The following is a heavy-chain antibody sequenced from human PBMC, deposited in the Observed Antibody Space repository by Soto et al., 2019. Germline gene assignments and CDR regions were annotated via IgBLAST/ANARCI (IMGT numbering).Heavy chain of an antibody. CDR3: ASGIQLWLRRINTGYSG. V-gene: IGHV1-69*12. CDR1: GGTFSTYA. Sequence: QVQLVQSGAEVKKPESSVKVSCKAPGGTFSTYAISWVRQAPGQGLEWMGGIIPMFGTANYAQRFQDRVTITADESTNTVYIELSRLRSEDTAVYFCASGIQLWLRRINTGYSGWGQGTLVTVSS. J-gene: IGHJ4*02. D-gene: IGHD5-18*01. CDR2: IIPMFGTA.